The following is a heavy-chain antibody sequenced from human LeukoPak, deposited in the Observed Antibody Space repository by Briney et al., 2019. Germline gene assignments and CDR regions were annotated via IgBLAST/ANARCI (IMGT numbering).Heavy chain of an antibody. Sequence: VKVSCKASGGTFSSYAISWVRQAPGQGLEWMGGIIPIFGTANYAQKFQGRVTITADKSTSTAYMELKSLRSDDTAVYYCARGLGSGSYYAYWGQGTLVTVSS. CDR2: IIPIFGTA. CDR1: GGTFSSYA. CDR3: ARGLGSGSYYAY. J-gene: IGHJ4*02. D-gene: IGHD3-10*02. V-gene: IGHV1-69*06.